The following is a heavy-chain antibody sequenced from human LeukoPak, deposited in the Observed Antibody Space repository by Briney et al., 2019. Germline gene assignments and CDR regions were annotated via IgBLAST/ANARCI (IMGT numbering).Heavy chain of an antibody. CDR2: ISGSGGGT. D-gene: IGHD5-12*01. CDR1: GFTFSTFA. J-gene: IGHJ5*02. Sequence: TGGSLRLSCAASGFTFSTFAMSWVRQAPGKGLEWVSAISGSGGGTYYADSVKGRLTLSRDNSKNTLYLQMSSLRAEDTAVYYCAKAFSAYENWPPNWFDPWGQGTLVTVSS. CDR3: AKAFSAYENWPPNWFDP. V-gene: IGHV3-23*01.